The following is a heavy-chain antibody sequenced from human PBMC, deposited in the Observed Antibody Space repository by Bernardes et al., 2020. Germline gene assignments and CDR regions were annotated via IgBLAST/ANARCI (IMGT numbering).Heavy chain of an antibody. CDR2: IYHSGST. J-gene: IGHJ6*02. CDR3: ARDPADVDTAMVPTYGMDV. Sequence: SETLSLTCAVSGGSISSSNWWSWVRQPPGKGLEWIGEIYHSGSTNYNPSLKSRVTISVDKSKNQFSLKLSSVTAADTAVYYCARDPADVDTAMVPTYGMDVWGQGTTVTVSS. V-gene: IGHV4-4*02. CDR1: GGSISSSNW. D-gene: IGHD5-18*01.